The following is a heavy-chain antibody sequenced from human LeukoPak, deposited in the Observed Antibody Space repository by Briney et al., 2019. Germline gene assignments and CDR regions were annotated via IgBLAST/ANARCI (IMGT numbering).Heavy chain of an antibody. CDR3: ARESGYHGSGFDP. D-gene: IGHD3-10*01. J-gene: IGHJ5*02. CDR2: IKSDGSST. CDR1: RLTVRCNY. Sequence: GGSLRLSCAASRLTVRCNYMSWVRHGPGKGLVWVSRIKSDGSSTSYADSVKGRFTISRDNAKNTLYLQMNSLRDEDTAVYYCARESGYHGSGFDPWGQGTLVTVSS. V-gene: IGHV3-74*01.